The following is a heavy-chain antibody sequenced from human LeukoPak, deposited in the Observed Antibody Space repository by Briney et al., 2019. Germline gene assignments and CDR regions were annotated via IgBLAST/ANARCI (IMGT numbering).Heavy chain of an antibody. CDR3: AKDQPPRRILWGSPAIDY. V-gene: IGHV3-23*01. CDR2: ISGSGGST. Sequence: GGSLRLSCAASGFTFSSYAMSWVRQAPGKGLEWVSAISGSGGSTYYADSVKGRFTISRDNSKNTLYLQMNSLRAEDTAVYYCAKDQPPRRILWGSPAIDYWGQGTLVTVSS. CDR1: GFTFSSYA. J-gene: IGHJ4*02. D-gene: IGHD3-16*01.